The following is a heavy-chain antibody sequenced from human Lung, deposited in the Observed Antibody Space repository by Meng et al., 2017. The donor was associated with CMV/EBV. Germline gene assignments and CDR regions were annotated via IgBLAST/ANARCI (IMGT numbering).Heavy chain of an antibody. D-gene: IGHD5-18*01. CDR3: AREEAMVGYYTNWFDA. J-gene: IGHJ5*02. CDR2: ISGSVGNT. CDR1: GFPFRSYA. Sequence: GGSLRLXCAASGFPFRSYAMSWVRQAPGKGLEWVSSISGSVGNTYYADSVKGRFTISRDNSGDTLYMQMSSLRAEDTAVYYCAREEAMVGYYTNWFDAWGQGAVVTVSS. V-gene: IGHV3-23*01.